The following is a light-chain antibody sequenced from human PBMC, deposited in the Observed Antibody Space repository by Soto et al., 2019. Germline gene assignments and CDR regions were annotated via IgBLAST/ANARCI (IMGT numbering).Light chain of an antibody. V-gene: IGLV2-14*03. CDR1: SSDVGGYNY. Sequence: QAARNQTASVSGSPGHSLDISCTATSSDVGGYNYVSWYQHHPGKAPKLMIYDVSNRPSGVSDRFSGSKSGNTASLTISGLQAEDEADYYCSSYTSSGNYVFGTGTKVTVL. CDR2: DVS. CDR3: SSYTSSGNYV. J-gene: IGLJ1*01.